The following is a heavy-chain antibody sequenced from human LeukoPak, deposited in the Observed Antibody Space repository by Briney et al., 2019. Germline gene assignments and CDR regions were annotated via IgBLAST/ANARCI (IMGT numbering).Heavy chain of an antibody. CDR2: TYYRSKWYN. J-gene: IGHJ3*02. V-gene: IGHV6-1*01. CDR1: GDSVSSNSAA. Sequence: SQTLSLTCAISGDSVSSNSAAWNWIRQSPSRGLEWLGRTYYRSKWYNDYAVSVKSRITINPATSNNQFSLQLNSVTPEDTAVYYCARLVVAVAGEEPHEAFDIWGQGTMVTVSS. CDR3: ARLVVAVAGEEPHEAFDI. D-gene: IGHD6-19*01.